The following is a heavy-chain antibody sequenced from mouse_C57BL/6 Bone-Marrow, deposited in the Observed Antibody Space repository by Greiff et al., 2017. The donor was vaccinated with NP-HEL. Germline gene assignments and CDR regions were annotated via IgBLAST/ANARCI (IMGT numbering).Heavy chain of an antibody. CDR1: GFNIKDYY. Sequence: VQLKESGAELVRPGASVKLSCTASGFNIKDYYMHWVKQRPEQGLEWIGRIDPEDGDTESAPKFQGKATMTADTSSNTAYLKLSSLTSEGAAVYSSTTRGYYGSSPYFDYWGQGTTLTVSS. J-gene: IGHJ2*01. V-gene: IGHV14-1*01. CDR2: IDPEDGDT. D-gene: IGHD1-1*01. CDR3: TTRGYYGSSPYFDY.